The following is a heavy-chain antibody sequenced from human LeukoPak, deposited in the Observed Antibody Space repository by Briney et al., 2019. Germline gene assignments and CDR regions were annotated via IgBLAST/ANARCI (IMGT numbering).Heavy chain of an antibody. D-gene: IGHD4-17*01. CDR1: GFTFSSYG. J-gene: IGHJ4*02. CDR3: AREDERYGDVDY. Sequence: GGSLRLSCAASGFTFSSYGMHWVRQAPGKGLEWVAVIWYDGSNKYYADSVKGRFTISRDNSKNTLYLQMNSLRAEDTAVYYCAREDERYGDVDYWGQGALVTVSS. CDR2: IWYDGSNK. V-gene: IGHV3-33*01.